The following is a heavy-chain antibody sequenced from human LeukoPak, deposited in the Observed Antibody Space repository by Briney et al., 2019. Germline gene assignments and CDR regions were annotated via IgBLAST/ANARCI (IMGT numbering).Heavy chain of an antibody. V-gene: IGHV3-53*01. CDR2: IYGGGST. J-gene: IGHJ4*02. D-gene: IGHD6-19*01. CDR3: ARGPQWLVLFDY. CDR1: GFTVSNNY. Sequence: GGSLRLSCAASGFTVSNNYMNWVRQAPGRGLEWVSIIYGGGSTYYADSVKGRFTISRDNSKNTLYLQMNSLRADDTAVYYCARGPQWLVLFDYWGQGTLVTVSS.